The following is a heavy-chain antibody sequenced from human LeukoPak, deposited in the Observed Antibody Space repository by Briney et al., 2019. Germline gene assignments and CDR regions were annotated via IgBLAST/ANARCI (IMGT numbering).Heavy chain of an antibody. Sequence: SETLSLTCAVYGGSFSGYYWSWIRQPPGKGLEWIGEINHSGSTNYNPSLKSRVTISVDTSKNQFSLKLSSVTAADTAVYYCASYTAGGGGLDYWGQGTLVTVSS. CDR2: INHSGST. V-gene: IGHV4-34*01. CDR1: GGSFSGYY. D-gene: IGHD5-18*01. J-gene: IGHJ4*02. CDR3: ASYTAGGGGLDY.